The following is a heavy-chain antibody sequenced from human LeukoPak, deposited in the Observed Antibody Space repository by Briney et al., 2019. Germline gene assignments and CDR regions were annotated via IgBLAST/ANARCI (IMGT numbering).Heavy chain of an antibody. CDR2: ITSKIDGGTT. J-gene: IGHJ5*02. CDR3: TTDSVLMVYAKAAP. D-gene: IGHD2-8*01. Sequence: SGGSLRLSCAASGFTFSNALMSWVRQAPGKGLEWVGRITSKIDGGTTDYGAPVKGRFTISRDDSKNTLYLQMNSLKTEDTAVYYCTTDSVLMVYAKAAPWGQGTLVTVSS. V-gene: IGHV3-15*01. CDR1: GFTFSNAL.